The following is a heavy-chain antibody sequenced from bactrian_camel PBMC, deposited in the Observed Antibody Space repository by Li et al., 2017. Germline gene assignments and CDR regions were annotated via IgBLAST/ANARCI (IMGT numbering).Heavy chain of an antibody. D-gene: IGHD4*01. J-gene: IGHJ6*01. Sequence: QLVESGGGLVQPRGSLRLSCGAFGFTSSLYYMSWVRQAPGKGLEWVASIYGDGASTYFADSVKGRFDISKDHAKTTVYLQMNSLNPEDTGVYYCVRDYKSGDYRDDFGYWGQGTQVTVS. V-gene: IGHV3-2*01. CDR1: GFTSSLYY. CDR3: VRDYKSGDYRDDFGY. CDR2: IYGDGAST.